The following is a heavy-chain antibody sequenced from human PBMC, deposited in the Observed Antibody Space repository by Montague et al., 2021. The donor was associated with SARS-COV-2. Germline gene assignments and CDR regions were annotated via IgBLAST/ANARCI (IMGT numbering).Heavy chain of an antibody. CDR2: IIPIFGTA. V-gene: IGHV1-69*13. CDR3: ARDQPGTYFIPGAFDI. J-gene: IGHJ3*02. Sequence: SVKVSCKASGGTFSSYAISWVRQAPGQGPEWMGGIIPIFGTANYAQKFQGRVTITADESTSTAYMELSSLRSEDTAVYYCARDQPGTYFIPGAFDIWGQGTMVTVSS. D-gene: IGHD3-9*01. CDR1: GGTFSSYA.